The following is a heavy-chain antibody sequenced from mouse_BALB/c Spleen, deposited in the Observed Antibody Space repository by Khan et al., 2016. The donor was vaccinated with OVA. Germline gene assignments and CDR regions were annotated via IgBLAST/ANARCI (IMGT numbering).Heavy chain of an antibody. CDR2: IYPFNGGN. J-gene: IGHJ3*01. CDR1: GYSFTTYY. Sequence: EVQLQESGPELMKPGASVKISCKASGYSFTTYYMHWVKQSHGKSLEWIGYIYPFNGGNDYNQKFKGKATLTVDKSSSTAYMHLSSLTSEDSAVYYCARGTFDYWGQGTLVTVSA. CDR3: ARGTFDY. D-gene: IGHD3-3*01. V-gene: IGHV1-34*01.